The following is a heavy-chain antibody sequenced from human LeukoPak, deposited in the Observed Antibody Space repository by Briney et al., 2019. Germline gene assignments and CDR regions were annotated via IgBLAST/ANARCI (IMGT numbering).Heavy chain of an antibody. CDR2: IHYTGGA. CDR3: AREVIVPTTSDGFDI. Sequence: PSETLSLTCTVSGDSMRSPNHFWSWLRQHPGKGLEWIAYIHYTGGAHYSPSLESRATMSVASSKNQFSLKLSSVTAADTALYYCAREVIVPTTSDGFDIWGQGTMVTVSS. V-gene: IGHV4-31*03. D-gene: IGHD5-12*01. CDR1: GDSMRSPNHF. J-gene: IGHJ3*02.